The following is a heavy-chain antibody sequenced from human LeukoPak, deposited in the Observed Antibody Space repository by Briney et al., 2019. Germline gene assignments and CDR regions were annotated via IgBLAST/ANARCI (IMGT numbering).Heavy chain of an antibody. J-gene: IGHJ5*02. Sequence: ASVKVSCKASGYTFTGYYMHWVRQAPGQGLEWMGWINPNSGGTNYAQKFQGRVTMTRDTSISTAYMELSRLRSDDTAVYYCARDGNIAAHRRPWFDPWGQGTLVTVSS. CDR2: INPNSGGT. CDR3: ARDGNIAAHRRPWFDP. CDR1: GYTFTGYY. D-gene: IGHD6-6*01. V-gene: IGHV1-2*02.